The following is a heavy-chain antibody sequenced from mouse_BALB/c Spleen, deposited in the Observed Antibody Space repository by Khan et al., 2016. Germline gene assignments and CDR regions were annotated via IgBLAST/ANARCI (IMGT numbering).Heavy chain of an antibody. CDR1: GDSITSGY. D-gene: IGHD2-14*01. V-gene: IGHV3-8*02. CDR3: ARSNRNDAWFAF. Sequence: EVKLLESGPSLVKPSQTLSLTCSVTGDSITSGYWNWIRKFPGNKLEYMGYISYSGSTYYNPSLKSRISITRDTSKNQYYLQLNSVTTEDTATCYCARSNRNDAWFAFWGQGTLVTVSA. CDR2: ISYSGST. J-gene: IGHJ3*01.